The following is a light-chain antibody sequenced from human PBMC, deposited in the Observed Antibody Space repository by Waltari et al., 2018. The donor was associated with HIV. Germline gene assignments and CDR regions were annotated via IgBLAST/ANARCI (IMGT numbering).Light chain of an antibody. J-gene: IGLJ3*02. Sequence: SELTQDPAVSVALGQTVSITCQGDSLRTYYASWYLQKPGQAPVLVISPIHNRPSGVPDRFSGSSSGNTASLTITGAQAEDEGDYYCNSRDRAGHHVVFGGGTKLTVL. CDR2: PIH. V-gene: IGLV3-19*01. CDR3: NSRDRAGHHVV. CDR1: SLRTYY.